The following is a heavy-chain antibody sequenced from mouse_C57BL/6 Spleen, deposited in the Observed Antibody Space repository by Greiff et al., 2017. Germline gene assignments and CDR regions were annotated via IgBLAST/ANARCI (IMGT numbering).Heavy chain of an antibody. V-gene: IGHV3-6*01. CDR1: GYSITSGYY. J-gene: IGHJ2*01. CDR2: ISYDGSN. CDR3: ARENWTYFDY. Sequence: EVKLQESGPGLVKPSQSLSLTCSVTGYSITSGYYWNWIRQFPGNKLEWMGYISYDGSNNYNPSLKNRISITRDTSKNQFFLKLNSVTTEDTATYYCARENWTYFDYWGQGTTLTVSS. D-gene: IGHD4-1*01.